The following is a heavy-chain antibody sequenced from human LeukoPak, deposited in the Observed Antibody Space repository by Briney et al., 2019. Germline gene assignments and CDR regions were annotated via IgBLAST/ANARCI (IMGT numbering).Heavy chain of an antibody. CDR3: ARDISSWSYYYYGMDV. V-gene: IGHV4-59*01. CDR2: IYYSGST. CDR1: GGSISSFY. J-gene: IGHJ6*02. D-gene: IGHD6-13*01. Sequence: SETLSLTCTVSGGSISSFYWSWIRQPPGEELEWIGNIYYSGSTNHNPSLKSRVTTSVDTSKNQFSLKLSSVTAADTAVYYCARDISSWSYYYYGMDVWGQGTTVTVSS.